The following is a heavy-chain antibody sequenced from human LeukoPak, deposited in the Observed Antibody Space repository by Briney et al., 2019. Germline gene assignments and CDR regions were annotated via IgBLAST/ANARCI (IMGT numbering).Heavy chain of an antibody. CDR1: GVSISNTGYY. Sequence: SETLSLTCTVSGVSISNTGYYWGWVRQPPGKGLEWIGTIFYSGSAYYTPSLRSRVSMSLDTSKNQFSLNLNSVTAADTALYFRAGFYGSVTYTYFDSWGQGTLVTVSS. CDR3: AGFYGSVTYTYFDS. J-gene: IGHJ4*02. CDR2: IFYSGSA. V-gene: IGHV4-39*01. D-gene: IGHD3-10*01.